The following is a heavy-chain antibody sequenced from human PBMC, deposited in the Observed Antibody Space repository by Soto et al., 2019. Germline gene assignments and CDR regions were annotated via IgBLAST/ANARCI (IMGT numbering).Heavy chain of an antibody. J-gene: IGHJ4*02. CDR3: ARGPLITYYYNSGSRDRGYFDF. Sequence: QVQFHQWGAGLLKPSETLTLTCAVSGGSFSGYYWNWIRQRPGKGLEWLGEISRSGSATYNPSLKGRVIMSVDTSKSQISLSVTSVTAAETALYYCARGPLITYYYNSGSRDRGYFDFWGQGTLVTVSS. CDR1: GGSFSGYY. V-gene: IGHV4-34*01. D-gene: IGHD3-10*01. CDR2: ISRSGSA.